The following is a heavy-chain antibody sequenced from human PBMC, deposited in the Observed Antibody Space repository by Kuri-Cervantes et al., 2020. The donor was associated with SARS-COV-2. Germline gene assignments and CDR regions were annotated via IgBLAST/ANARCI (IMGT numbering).Heavy chain of an antibody. V-gene: IGHV3-30-3*01. J-gene: IGHJ6*03. D-gene: IGHD3-16*01. CDR2: ISYDGSNK. CDR3: ARQRGPYTPRGYTDV. Sequence: GGSLRLSCAASGFTFSSYAMHWVRQAPGKGLEWVAVISYDGSNKYYADSVMGRFTVSRDNAKNSLFLQLNNVRAEDTAVYYCARQRGPYTPRGYTDVWGTGTMVTVSS. CDR1: GFTFSSYA.